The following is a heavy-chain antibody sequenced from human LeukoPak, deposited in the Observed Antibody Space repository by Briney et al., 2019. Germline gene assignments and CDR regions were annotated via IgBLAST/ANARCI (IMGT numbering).Heavy chain of an antibody. D-gene: IGHD5-18*01. CDR2: IWYDGSNK. J-gene: IGHJ3*02. CDR3: AKDGRSTRQLWFSTDAFDI. V-gene: IGHV3-33*06. Sequence: QTGGSLRLSCAASGFTFSSYGMHWVRQAPGKGLEWVAVIWYDGSNKYYADSVKGRFTISRDNSKNTLYLQMNSLRAEDTAVYYCAKDGRSTRQLWFSTDAFDIWGQGTMVTVSS. CDR1: GFTFSSYG.